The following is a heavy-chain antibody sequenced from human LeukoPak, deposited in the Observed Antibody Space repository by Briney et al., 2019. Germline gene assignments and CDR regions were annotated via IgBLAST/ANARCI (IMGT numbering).Heavy chain of an antibody. D-gene: IGHD3-16*02. J-gene: IGHJ4*02. CDR3: ARENDYVWGSYRLYYYDY. CDR2: IYHSGST. V-gene: IGHV4-30-2*01. Sequence: SETLSLTCAVSGGSISSSGYSWSWIRQPPGKGLEWIGYIYHSGSTYYNPSLKSRVTISVDRSKNQFSLKLSSVTAADTAVYYCARENDYVWGSYRLYYYDYWGQGTLVTVSS. CDR1: GGSISSSGYS.